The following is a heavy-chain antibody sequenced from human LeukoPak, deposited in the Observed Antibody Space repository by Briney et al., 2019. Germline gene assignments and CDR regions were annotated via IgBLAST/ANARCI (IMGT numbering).Heavy chain of an antibody. V-gene: IGHV1-69*13. CDR1: GGTFSSYA. CDR3: AGEPRASGYDLAPDY. D-gene: IGHD5-12*01. CDR2: IIPIFGTA. J-gene: IGHJ4*02. Sequence: GASVKVSCKASGGTFSSYAISWVRQAPGQGLEWMGGIIPIFGTANYAQKFQGRVTITADESTSTAYMELSSLRSEDTAVYYCAGEPRASGYDLAPDYWGQGTLVTVSS.